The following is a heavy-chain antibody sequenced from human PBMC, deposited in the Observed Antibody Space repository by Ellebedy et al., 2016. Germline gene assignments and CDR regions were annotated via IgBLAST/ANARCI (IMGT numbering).Heavy chain of an antibody. CDR1: GFPFSAYA. CDR3: ATEIGRNLANDY. J-gene: IGHJ4*02. V-gene: IGHV3-30-3*01. CDR2: ISSDGSYT. Sequence: GGSLRLSCTVSGFPFSAYAMHWVRQSAVKGLEWLAVISSDGSYTNHVDSLRGRFTISRDNSRSTLYLQMNSLGPEDTAVYYCATEIGRNLANDYWGQGTLVTVSS.